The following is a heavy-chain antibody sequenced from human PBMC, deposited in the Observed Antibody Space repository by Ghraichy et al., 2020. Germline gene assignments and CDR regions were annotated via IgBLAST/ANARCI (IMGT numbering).Heavy chain of an antibody. D-gene: IGHD3-10*01. CDR1: GFSFSSHG. V-gene: IGHV3-23*01. CDR3: AKIGVIGLWYFDL. CDR2: ISSRGDYT. J-gene: IGHJ2*01. Sequence: GGSLRLSCAASGFSFSSHGMTWVRQAPGKGPEWVSAISSRGDYTFYAESVKGRFTISRDNSKNTMYLQMNSLGAEDTAVYYCAKIGVIGLWYFDLWGRGTLVTFS.